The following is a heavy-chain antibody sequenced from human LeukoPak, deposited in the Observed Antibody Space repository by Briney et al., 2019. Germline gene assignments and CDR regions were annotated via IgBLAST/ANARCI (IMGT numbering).Heavy chain of an antibody. V-gene: IGHV3-7*01. CDR2: IKQDGSEK. J-gene: IGHJ4*02. CDR1: GFTFSSYW. CDR3: ARADGSGRTDY. Sequence: GGSLRLSCAASGFTFSSYWMSWVRQAPGKELEWVANIKQDGSEKYYVDSVKGRFTISRDNAKNSLYLQMNSLRAEDTAVYYCARADGSGRTDYWGQGTLVTVSS. D-gene: IGHD3-10*01.